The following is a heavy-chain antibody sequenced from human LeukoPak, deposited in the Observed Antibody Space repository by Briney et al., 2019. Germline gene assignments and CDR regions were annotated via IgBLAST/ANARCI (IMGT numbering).Heavy chain of an antibody. J-gene: IGHJ4*02. CDR2: IWYDGSNK. CDR3: TTWSNYYDSSGYYYFDY. CDR1: GFTFSSYG. Sequence: GGSLRLSCAASGFTFSSYGMHWVRRAPGKGLEWVAVIWYDGSNKYYADSVKGRFTISRDNSKNTLYLQMNSLKTEDTAVYYCTTWSNYYDSSGYYYFDYWGQGTLVTVSS. D-gene: IGHD3-22*01. V-gene: IGHV3-33*01.